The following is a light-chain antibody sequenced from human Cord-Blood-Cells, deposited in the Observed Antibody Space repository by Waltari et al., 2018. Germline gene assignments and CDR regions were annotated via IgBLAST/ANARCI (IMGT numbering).Light chain of an antibody. J-gene: IGLJ2*01. CDR1: SSDVGGYNY. CDR2: DVS. Sequence: QSALTQPRSVSGSPGQSVTISCTGTSSDVGGYNYVSWYQQHQGKAPKLMIYDVSKRPSGVPYRFSGSKSGNTASLTISGLQAEDEADYYCCSYAGSYTLFGGGTKLTVL. V-gene: IGLV2-11*01. CDR3: CSYAGSYTL.